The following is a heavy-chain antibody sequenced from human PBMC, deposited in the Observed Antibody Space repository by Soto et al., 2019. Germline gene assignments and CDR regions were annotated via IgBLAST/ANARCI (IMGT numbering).Heavy chain of an antibody. Sequence: QVRLVQSGAEVKKPGSSVKVSCKASGGTFRSFAFSWVRQAPGDGLACVGGITPLFGTTNYAEKLQGRVTLTADESTSTVYMELSRLTSEDSAVYLCVQDNDHAYALWGQGTLVTVSS. CDR3: VQDNDHAYAL. V-gene: IGHV1-69*01. CDR2: ITPLFGTT. J-gene: IGHJ1*01. CDR1: GGTFRSFA. D-gene: IGHD1-1*01.